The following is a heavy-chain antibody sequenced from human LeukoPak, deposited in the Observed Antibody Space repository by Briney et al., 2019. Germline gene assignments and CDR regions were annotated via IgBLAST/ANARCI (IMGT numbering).Heavy chain of an antibody. V-gene: IGHV4-34*01. CDR1: GGSFSGYY. D-gene: IGHD2-2*02. CDR3: AREDIVVVPAAIHSGGMDV. Sequence: SETLSLTSAVYGGSFSGYYWSWIRQPPGKGLEWIGEINHSGSTNYNPSLKSRVTISVDTSKNQFSLKLSSVTAADTAVYYCAREDIVVVPAAIHSGGMDVWGKETTVTVSS. CDR2: INHSGST. J-gene: IGHJ6*04.